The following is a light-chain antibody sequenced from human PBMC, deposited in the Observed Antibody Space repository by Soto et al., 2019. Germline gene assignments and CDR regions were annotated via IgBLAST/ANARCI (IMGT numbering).Light chain of an antibody. CDR2: EVT. CDR1: SSDVGGYNY. J-gene: IGLJ1*01. CDR3: GSYAGGNTFV. V-gene: IGLV2-8*01. Sequence: QSALTQSPSASGSPGQSVTISCIGTSSDVGGYNYVSWYQHHPGKAPKLIIYEVTKRPSGVPDRFSGSRSGTTASLTVSRLQAEDEADYYCGSYAGGNTFVFGTGTKLTVL.